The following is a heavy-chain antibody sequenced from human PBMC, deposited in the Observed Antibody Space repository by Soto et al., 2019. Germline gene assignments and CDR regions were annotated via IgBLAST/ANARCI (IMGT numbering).Heavy chain of an antibody. CDR3: ARLYGGYYYYMDV. D-gene: IGHD4-17*01. Sequence: PSETLSLTCTVSGGSISSYYWSWIRQPPGKGLEWIGYIYYSGSTNYNPSLKSRVTISVDTSKNQFSLKLSSVTAADTAVYYCARLYGGYYYYMDVWGKGTTVTVSS. V-gene: IGHV4-59*08. CDR2: IYYSGST. J-gene: IGHJ6*03. CDR1: GGSISSYY.